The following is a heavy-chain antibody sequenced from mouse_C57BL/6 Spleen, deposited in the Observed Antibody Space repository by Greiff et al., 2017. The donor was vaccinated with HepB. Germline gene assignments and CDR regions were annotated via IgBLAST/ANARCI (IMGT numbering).Heavy chain of an antibody. CDR1: GYTFTSYW. CDR2: IYPGNSDT. Sequence: VQLKQSGTVLVRPGASVKMSCKTSGYTFTSYWMHWVKQRPGQGLEWIGAIYPGNSDTSYNQKFKGKAKLTAVTSASTAYLEPSSLANEDSAVNYCARESYYGSSWFAYWGQGTLVTVSA. V-gene: IGHV1-5*01. D-gene: IGHD1-1*01. J-gene: IGHJ3*01. CDR3: ARESYYGSSWFAY.